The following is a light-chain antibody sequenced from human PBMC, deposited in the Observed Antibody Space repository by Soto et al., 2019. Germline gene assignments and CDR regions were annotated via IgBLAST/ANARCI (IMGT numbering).Light chain of an antibody. CDR3: QSYDSSTVV. J-gene: IGLJ2*01. CDR2: EDN. V-gene: IGLV6-57*04. CDR1: SGSIASNY. Sequence: NFMLTQPHSVSESPGKTVIISCTRSSGSIASNYVQWYQQRPGSAPTTVIYEDNQRPSGVPDRFSGSTDGSSNSASLTISGLQTEDEADYYCQSYDSSTVVFGGGTQLTVL.